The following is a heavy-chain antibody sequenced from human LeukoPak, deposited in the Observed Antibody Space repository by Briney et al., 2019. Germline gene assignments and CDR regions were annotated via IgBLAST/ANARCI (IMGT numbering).Heavy chain of an antibody. CDR3: ARVGLYGSGSYYNY. CDR2: IIPIFGTA. V-gene: IGHV1-69*13. D-gene: IGHD3-10*01. J-gene: IGHJ4*02. Sequence: GASVTVSCKASGYTFTSYGISWVRQAPGQGLEWMGGIIPIFGTANYAQKFQGRVTITADESTSTAYMELSSLRPEDTAVYYCARVGLYGSGSYYNYWGQGTLVTVSS. CDR1: GYTFTSYG.